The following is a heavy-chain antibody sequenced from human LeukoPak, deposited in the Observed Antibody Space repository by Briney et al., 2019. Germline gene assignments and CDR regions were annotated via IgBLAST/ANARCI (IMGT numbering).Heavy chain of an antibody. CDR3: ARGAFRISWPGIDY. Sequence: AGGSLRLSCAASGFTVIDNLMIWVRQSPGRGLEWLSSGYSGGVTYYADSVKGRFTISRDHSNNSVSLQMTNLRVEDTAIYYCARGAFRISWPGIDYWGQGTLVTVSS. J-gene: IGHJ4*02. D-gene: IGHD1-26*01. V-gene: IGHV3-53*01. CDR1: GFTVIDNL. CDR2: GYSGGVT.